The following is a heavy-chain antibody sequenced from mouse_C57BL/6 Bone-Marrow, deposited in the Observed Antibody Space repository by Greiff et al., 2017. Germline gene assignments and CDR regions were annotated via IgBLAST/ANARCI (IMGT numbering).Heavy chain of an antibody. Sequence: EVQLQQSVAELVRPGASVKLSCTASGFNIKNTYMHWVKQRPEQGLEWIGRIDPANGNTKYAPKFQGKATITADTSSNTAYLQLSSLTSEDTAIYYCARPPITTVVARYFDVWGTGTTVTVSS. J-gene: IGHJ1*03. CDR3: ARPPITTVVARYFDV. CDR1: GFNIKNTY. CDR2: IDPANGNT. D-gene: IGHD1-1*01. V-gene: IGHV14-3*01.